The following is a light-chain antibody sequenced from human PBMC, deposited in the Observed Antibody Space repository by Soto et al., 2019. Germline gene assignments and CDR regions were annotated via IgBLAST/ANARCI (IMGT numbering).Light chain of an antibody. Sequence: EIVMTQSPATLSVSPGERATLSCRASQSVSSNLAWYQQKPGQAPRLLIYGASTRATGIPARFSGSGSGTVFTLTISSLQSEDCSVYYGQHAVTFGPGTKVDIK. CDR2: GAS. J-gene: IGKJ3*01. V-gene: IGKV3-15*01. CDR3: QHAVT. CDR1: QSVSSN.